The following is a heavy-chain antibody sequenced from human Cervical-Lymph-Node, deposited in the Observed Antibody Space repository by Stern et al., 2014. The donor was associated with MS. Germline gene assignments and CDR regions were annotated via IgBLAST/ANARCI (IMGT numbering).Heavy chain of an antibody. V-gene: IGHV1-69*01. CDR2: IIPIFGTA. CDR1: GGTFSSYA. D-gene: IGHD1-26*01. Sequence: QVQLVESGAEVKKPGSSVKVSCKASGGTFSSYAIRWVRQAPGKGFEWMGGIIPIFGTANYAQKFQGRVTITADESTSTAYMELSSLRSEDTAVYYCARGELKEGLVRGMDVWGQGTTVTVSS. CDR3: ARGELKEGLVRGMDV. J-gene: IGHJ6*02.